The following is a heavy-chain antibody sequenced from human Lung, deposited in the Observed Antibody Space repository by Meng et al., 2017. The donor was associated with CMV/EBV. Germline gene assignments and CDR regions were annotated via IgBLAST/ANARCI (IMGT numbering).Heavy chain of an antibody. J-gene: IGHJ6*02. CDR3: ARTYPNYYYGMDV. D-gene: IGHD2-2*02. CDR2: INSDGSDT. Sequence: GGSXRLXCAASGFSFTTFWMHWVRQAPGKGLVWVSHINSDGSDTTYADSVKGRFTISRDNAKNTLYLQMNSLRAEDVAVYYCARTYPNYYYGMDVWGQGTTVTVSS. CDR1: GFSFTTFW. V-gene: IGHV3-74*01.